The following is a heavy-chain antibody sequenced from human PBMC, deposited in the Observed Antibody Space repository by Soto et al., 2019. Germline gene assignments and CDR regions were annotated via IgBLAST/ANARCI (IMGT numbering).Heavy chain of an antibody. CDR3: ARGQLYSDFWGVAMSPRGIYGMDV. CDR1: GGSFSGYY. CDR2: INHSGST. J-gene: IGHJ6*02. V-gene: IGHV4-34*01. D-gene: IGHD3-3*01. Sequence: SETLSLTCAVYGGSFSGYYWSWIRQPPGKGLEWIGEINHSGSTNYNPSLKSRVTISLDTSKNQFFLKLSTVTAADTAVYDCARGQLYSDFWGVAMSPRGIYGMDVWGQGTTVTVSS.